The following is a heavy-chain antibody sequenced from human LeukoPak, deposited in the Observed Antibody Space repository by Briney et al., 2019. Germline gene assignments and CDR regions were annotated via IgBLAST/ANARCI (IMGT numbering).Heavy chain of an antibody. CDR3: AKVFGRVGTFDY. CDR1: GFTFSSYA. J-gene: IGHJ4*02. Sequence: GGSLRLSCAASGFTFSSYAMSWVRQAPGKGLEWVSAISGSGGSTYYADSVKGRFTISRDNSKNTLYLQMSSLRAEDTAVYYCAKVFGRVGTFDYWGQGTLVTVSS. CDR2: ISGSGGST. D-gene: IGHD3-3*01. V-gene: IGHV3-23*01.